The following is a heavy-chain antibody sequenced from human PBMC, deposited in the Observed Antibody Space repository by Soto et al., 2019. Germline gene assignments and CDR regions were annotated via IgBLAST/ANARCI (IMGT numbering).Heavy chain of an antibody. V-gene: IGHV3-33*01. CDR3: ARGKEWPPDAFDI. Sequence: SLRLSCAASGFTFSSYGMHWVRQAPGKGLEWVAVIWYDGSNKYYADSVKGRFTISRDNSKNTLYLQMNSLRAEDTAVYYCARGKEWPPDAFDIWGQGTMVTVSS. CDR2: IWYDGSNK. J-gene: IGHJ3*02. D-gene: IGHD3-3*01. CDR1: GFTFSSYG.